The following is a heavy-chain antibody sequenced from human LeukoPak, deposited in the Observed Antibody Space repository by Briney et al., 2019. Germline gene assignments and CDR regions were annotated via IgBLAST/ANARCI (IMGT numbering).Heavy chain of an antibody. D-gene: IGHD5-24*01. CDR2: ISSSGSTI. CDR1: GFTFSDYQ. CDR3: ARLRGGYRLY. J-gene: IGHJ4*02. V-gene: IGHV3-48*03. Sequence: GGSLRLSCAASGFTFSDYQMNWVRQAPGKGLEWVSYISSSGSTIYYADSVKGRFTISRDDAKNSLYLQINSLRAEDTAVYYCARLRGGYRLYWGQGTLVTVSS.